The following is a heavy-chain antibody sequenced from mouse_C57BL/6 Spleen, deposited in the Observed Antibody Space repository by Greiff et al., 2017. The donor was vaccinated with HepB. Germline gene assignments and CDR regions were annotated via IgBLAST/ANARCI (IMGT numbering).Heavy chain of an antibody. CDR3: ARRITTVVAEGDAMDY. D-gene: IGHD1-1*01. CDR1: GYTFTSYW. J-gene: IGHJ4*01. CDR2: INPSSGYT. Sequence: VKVVESGAELAKPGASVKLSCKASGYTFTSYWMHWVKQRPGQGLEWIGYINPSSGYTKYNQKFKDKATLTADKSSSTAYMQLSSLTYEDSAVYYCARRITTVVAEGDAMDYWGQGTSVTVSS. V-gene: IGHV1-7*01.